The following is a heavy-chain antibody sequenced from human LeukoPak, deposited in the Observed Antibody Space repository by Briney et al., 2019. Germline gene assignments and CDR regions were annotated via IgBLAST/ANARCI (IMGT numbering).Heavy chain of an antibody. Sequence: GGALRLSCAASGFTLSNYGLNLVRPAPGEGVEWVSHISSSGSAKYYADSVKGRFTISRDNAKNSLYLQMSSLRDEDTAVYYCAQKGGTDHWGQGTLVTVSS. CDR3: AQKGGTDH. CDR2: ISSSGSAK. CDR1: GFTLSNYG. J-gene: IGHJ4*02. V-gene: IGHV3-48*02. D-gene: IGHD2-15*01.